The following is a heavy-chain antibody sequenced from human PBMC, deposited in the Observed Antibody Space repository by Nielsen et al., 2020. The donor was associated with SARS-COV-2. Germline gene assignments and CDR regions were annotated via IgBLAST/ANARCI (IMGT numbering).Heavy chain of an antibody. CDR1: GYSISSGYY. Sequence: SETLSLTCTVSGYSISSGYYWGWIRQPPGKGLEWIGSIYHSGSTYYNPSLKSRVTISVDTSKNQFSLKLSSVTAADTAVYYCARLPRGYCSSTSCYTPFDYWGQGTLVTVSS. CDR3: ARLPRGYCSSTSCYTPFDY. V-gene: IGHV4-38-2*02. CDR2: IYHSGST. D-gene: IGHD2-2*02. J-gene: IGHJ4*02.